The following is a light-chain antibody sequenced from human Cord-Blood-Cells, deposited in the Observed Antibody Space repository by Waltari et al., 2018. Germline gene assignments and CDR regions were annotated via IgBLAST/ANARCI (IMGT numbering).Light chain of an antibody. Sequence: EIVMTQSPATLSVSPGERATLSCRASQSVSSNLAWYQQKPGQAPRLLISGASTRATGSPARFSGSGSGTEFTLTISSLQSEDVAVYYCQQYNNWPPWTFGQGTKVEIK. CDR2: GAS. CDR1: QSVSSN. J-gene: IGKJ1*01. CDR3: QQYNNWPPWT. V-gene: IGKV3-15*01.